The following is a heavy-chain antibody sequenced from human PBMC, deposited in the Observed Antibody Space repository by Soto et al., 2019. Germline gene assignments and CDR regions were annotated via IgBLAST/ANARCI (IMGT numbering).Heavy chain of an antibody. D-gene: IGHD6-13*01. V-gene: IGHV3-33*01. CDR1: GFTFSSYG. J-gene: IGHJ4*02. Sequence: HPGGSLRLSCAASGFTFSSYGMHWVRQAPGKGLEWVAVIWYDGSNKYYADSVKGRFTISRDNSKNTLYLQMNSLRAEDTAVYYCARDPPVSSWPPSYLFDYWGQGTLVTVSS. CDR3: ARDPPVSSWPPSYLFDY. CDR2: IWYDGSNK.